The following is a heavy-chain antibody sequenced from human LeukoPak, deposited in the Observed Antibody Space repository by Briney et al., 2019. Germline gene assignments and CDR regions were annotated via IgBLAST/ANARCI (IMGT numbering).Heavy chain of an antibody. V-gene: IGHV1-18*01. J-gene: IGHJ4*02. Sequence: GASVEVSCKASGYTFTSYGISWVRQAPGQGLEWMGWISAYNGNTNYAQKLQGRVTMTTDTSTSTAYMELRSLRSDDTAVYYCARDSEPYGYDFWRGYYKGSPYYFDYWGQGTLVTVSS. CDR2: ISAYNGNT. D-gene: IGHD3-3*01. CDR3: ARDSEPYGYDFWRGYYKGSPYYFDY. CDR1: GYTFTSYG.